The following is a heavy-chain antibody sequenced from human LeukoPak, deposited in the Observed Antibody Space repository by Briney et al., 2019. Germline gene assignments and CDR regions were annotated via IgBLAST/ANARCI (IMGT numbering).Heavy chain of an antibody. Sequence: PGGSLRLSCAASGFTFSSYSMNWVRQAPGKGLEWVSSISSSSSYIYYADSVKGRFTISRDNAKNSLYLQMNRLRGEDTAVYYCARGLIGVVTIKSLKFDPWGQGTLVTVSS. CDR3: ARGLIGVVTIKSLKFDP. CDR1: GFTFSSYS. CDR2: ISSSSSYI. V-gene: IGHV3-21*01. D-gene: IGHD3-3*01. J-gene: IGHJ5*02.